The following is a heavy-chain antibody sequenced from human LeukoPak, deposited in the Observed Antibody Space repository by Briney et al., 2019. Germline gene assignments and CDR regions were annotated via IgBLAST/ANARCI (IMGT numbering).Heavy chain of an antibody. CDR1: GFTFSSYA. Sequence: PGGSLRLSCAASGFTFSSYAMSWVRQAPGKGLEWVSVISGSDGTTYYADSVKGRFSISRDNSKNMLYLQMNSLRAEDTAVYYCAKGYGGIYYFDYWGQGTLVTVSS. J-gene: IGHJ4*02. CDR3: AKGYGGIYYFDY. CDR2: ISGSDGTT. V-gene: IGHV3-23*01. D-gene: IGHD4-23*01.